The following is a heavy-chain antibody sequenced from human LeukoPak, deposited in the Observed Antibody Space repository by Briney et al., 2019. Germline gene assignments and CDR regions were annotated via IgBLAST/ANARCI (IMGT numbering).Heavy chain of an antibody. CDR2: INPSGGST. J-gene: IGHJ5*02. CDR1: GYTFTSYY. D-gene: IGHD3-16*01. CDR3: ARADYDYVWGRSNWFDP. V-gene: IGHV1-46*01. Sequence: GASVKASCKASGYTFTSYYMHWVRQAPGQGLEWMGIINPSGGSTSYAQKFQGRVTMTRDTSTSTVYMELSSLRSEDTAVYYCARADYDYVWGRSNWFDPWGQGTLVTVSS.